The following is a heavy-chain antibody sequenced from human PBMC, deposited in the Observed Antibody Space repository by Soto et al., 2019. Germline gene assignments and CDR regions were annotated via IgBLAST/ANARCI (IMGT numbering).Heavy chain of an antibody. V-gene: IGHV5-51*01. D-gene: IGHD6-13*01. Sequence: EYLKISFKGCGYSFASYWIVWVRQMPGKGLEWMGIIYPGDSDTRYSPSFQGQVTISADKSISTAYLQWSSMKASDTAMYYCATHISEWQQLGGRFDPWGQGTLVTGSS. J-gene: IGHJ5*02. CDR3: ATHISEWQQLGGRFDP. CDR1: GYSFASYW. CDR2: IYPGDSDT.